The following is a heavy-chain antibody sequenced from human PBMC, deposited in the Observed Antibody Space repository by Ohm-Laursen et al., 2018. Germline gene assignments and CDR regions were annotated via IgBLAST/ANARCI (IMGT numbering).Heavy chain of an antibody. Sequence: GSLRLSCTASGFTFSSYEMNWVRQAPGKGLEWVSYISSSGSTIHYADSVKGRFTISRDNAKNSLYLQMNSLRAEDTAVYNCARDPVRGLTDYWGQGTLVTVSS. V-gene: IGHV3-48*03. CDR3: ARDPVRGLTDY. CDR2: ISSSGSTI. CDR1: GFTFSSYE. J-gene: IGHJ4*02. D-gene: IGHD3-16*01.